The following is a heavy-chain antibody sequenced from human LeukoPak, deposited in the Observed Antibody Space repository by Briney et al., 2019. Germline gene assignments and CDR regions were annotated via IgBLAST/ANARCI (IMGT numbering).Heavy chain of an antibody. J-gene: IGHJ6*04. CDR2: ISGSGGST. Sequence: GGSLRLSCAASGFTVSSNYMSWVRQAPGKGLEWVSAISGSGGSTYYADSVKGRFTISRDNSKNTLYLQMNSLRAEDTAVYYCAKDLGSGDVWGKGTTVTVSS. D-gene: IGHD7-27*01. CDR3: AKDLGSGDV. V-gene: IGHV3-23*01. CDR1: GFTVSSNY.